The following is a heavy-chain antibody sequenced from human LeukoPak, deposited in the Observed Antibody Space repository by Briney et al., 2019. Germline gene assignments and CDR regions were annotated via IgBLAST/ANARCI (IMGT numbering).Heavy chain of an antibody. CDR2: IYYSGST. CDR3: ARGGVLLWFGESNWFDP. D-gene: IGHD3-10*01. J-gene: IGHJ5*02. CDR1: GGSINNYY. Sequence: SETLSLTCTVSGGSINNYYWSWIRQPPGKGLEWIGYIYYSGSTNYNPSLKSRVTISVDTSKNQFSLKLSSVTAADTAVYYCARGGVLLWFGESNWFDPWGQGTLVTVSS. V-gene: IGHV4-59*01.